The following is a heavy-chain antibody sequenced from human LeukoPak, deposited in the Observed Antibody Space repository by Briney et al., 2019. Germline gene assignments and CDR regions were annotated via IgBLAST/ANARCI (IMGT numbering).Heavy chain of an antibody. CDR2: IIPIFGTA. CDR1: GGTFSSYA. Sequence: GASVKVSCKASGGTFSSYAISWVRQAPGQGLEWRGGIIPIFGTANYAQKFQGRVTITTDESTSTAYMELSSLRSEDTAVYYCARYQLELVAFDIWGQGTMVTVSS. CDR3: ARYQLELVAFDI. D-gene: IGHD2-2*01. J-gene: IGHJ3*02. V-gene: IGHV1-69*05.